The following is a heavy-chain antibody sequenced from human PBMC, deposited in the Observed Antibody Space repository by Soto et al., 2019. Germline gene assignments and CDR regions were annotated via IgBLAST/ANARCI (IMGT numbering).Heavy chain of an antibody. CDR3: ARREGGGYCSGGSCYGYYFDY. CDR1: GGSISSGDYY. V-gene: IGHV4-30-4*01. J-gene: IGHJ4*02. Sequence: SETLSLTCTVSGGSISSGDYYWSWIRQPPGKGLEWIGYIYYSGSTYYNPSLKGRVTISVDTSKNQFSLKLSSVTAADTAVYYCARREGGGYCSGGSCYGYYFDYWGQGTLVTVSS. D-gene: IGHD2-15*01. CDR2: IYYSGST.